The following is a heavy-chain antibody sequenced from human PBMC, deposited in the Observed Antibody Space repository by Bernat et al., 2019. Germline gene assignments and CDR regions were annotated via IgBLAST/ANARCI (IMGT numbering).Heavy chain of an antibody. CDR2: ISNSGGLT. CDR1: GFTFSTYG. D-gene: IGHD6-19*01. J-gene: IGHJ2*01. CDR3: AKITVAGHWYFDL. V-gene: IGHV3-23*04. Sequence: EVQLVESGGGLVQPGGSLRLSCVASGFTFSTYGMSWVRQAPGKGPEWVSSISNSGGLTYYGDSVKGRFTGSRDNSKNTLYLQMNSLRAEDTAVYYCAKITVAGHWYFDLWGRGTLVTVSS.